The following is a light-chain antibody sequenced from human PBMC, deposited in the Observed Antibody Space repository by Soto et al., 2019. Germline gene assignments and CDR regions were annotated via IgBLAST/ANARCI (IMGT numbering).Light chain of an antibody. Sequence: QSVLTQPPSVSAAPGQRVTISCSGSSSDIGSKYVSWYQQVPGTAPRLLIYFNNNRPSGIPDRFSGSKSGTSATLAITGLQTGDEADYYCGAWNSALGVEVSGTGTKVTVL. J-gene: IGLJ1*01. V-gene: IGLV1-51*01. CDR1: SSDIGSKY. CDR3: GAWNSALGVEV. CDR2: FNN.